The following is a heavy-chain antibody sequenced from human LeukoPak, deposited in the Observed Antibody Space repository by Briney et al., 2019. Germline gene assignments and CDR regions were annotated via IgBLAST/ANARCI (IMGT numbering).Heavy chain of an antibody. J-gene: IGHJ3*02. CDR2: ISSSSSTM. V-gene: IGHV3-48*02. CDR1: GFTFSSYS. CDR3: ARDHHRRLYDSQSRDTFDI. D-gene: IGHD3-22*01. Sequence: GGSLRLSCAASGFTFSSYSMNWVRQAPGKGLEWVSYISSSSSTMYYADSVKGRFSISRDNAKKSLYLQMNSLRDEDTAVYYCARDHHRRLYDSQSRDTFDIWGQGTMVTVSS.